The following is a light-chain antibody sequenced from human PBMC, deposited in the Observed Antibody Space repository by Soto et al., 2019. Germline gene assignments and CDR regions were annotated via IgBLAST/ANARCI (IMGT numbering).Light chain of an antibody. V-gene: IGKV3-20*01. CDR3: QEYVHSPKLT. J-gene: IGKJ4*01. CDR2: GAS. CDR1: QTVSASY. Sequence: EIVLTQSPGTLSLSPGERATLSCRASQTVSASYLAWYQQKPGQAPRLLIFGASTRATGIPDRFSDSGSGTDFTLTISRLEPDDFAVYYCQEYVHSPKLTFGGGTKVEIK.